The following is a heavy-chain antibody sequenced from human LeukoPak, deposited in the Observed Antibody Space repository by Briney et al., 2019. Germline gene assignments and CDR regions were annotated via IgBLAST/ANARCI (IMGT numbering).Heavy chain of an antibody. Sequence: ASVKVSCKASGYTFTRYYMPWVRQAPGQGLEWMGWINPNSGGTNYAQKFQARVTMTRDTSISTAYMERSRLRSDDTAVYYCARGSDYLGSFYPWGQGTLVTVSS. D-gene: IGHD3-10*01. V-gene: IGHV1-2*02. J-gene: IGHJ5*02. CDR1: GYTFTRYY. CDR2: INPNSGGT. CDR3: ARGSDYLGSFYP.